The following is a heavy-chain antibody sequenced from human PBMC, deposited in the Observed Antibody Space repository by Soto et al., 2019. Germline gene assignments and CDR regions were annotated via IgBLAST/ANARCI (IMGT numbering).Heavy chain of an antibody. Sequence: SVKVSCKASGGTFSSYAISWVRQAPGQGLEWMGGIIPIFGTANYAQKFQGRVTITADESTSTAYMELSSLRSEDTAVYYCASSVRFPRAFDIWGQGTMVTVSS. CDR2: IIPIFGTA. V-gene: IGHV1-69*13. D-gene: IGHD3-3*01. J-gene: IGHJ3*02. CDR1: GGTFSSYA. CDR3: ASSVRFPRAFDI.